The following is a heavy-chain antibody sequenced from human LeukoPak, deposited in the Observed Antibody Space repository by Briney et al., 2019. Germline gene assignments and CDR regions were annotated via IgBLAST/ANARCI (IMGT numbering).Heavy chain of an antibody. Sequence: SGGSLRLSCAASGNYWMHWVRQVPGKGLVWVSHINSDGSWTSHADSVKGRFTISKDNAKNTVYLQMNSLRAEDTAVYYCVSFYETHWGRGTLVTVSS. CDR2: INSDGSWT. CDR1: GNYW. J-gene: IGHJ4*02. V-gene: IGHV3-74*01. CDR3: VSFYETH. D-gene: IGHD2/OR15-2a*01.